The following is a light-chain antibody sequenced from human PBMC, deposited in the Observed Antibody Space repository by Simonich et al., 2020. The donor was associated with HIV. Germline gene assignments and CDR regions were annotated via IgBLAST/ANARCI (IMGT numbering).Light chain of an antibody. CDR1: SGYSNYK. CDR3: GADHGSGNNFVWV. CDR2: VGTGWIWG. J-gene: IGLJ3*02. V-gene: IGLV9-49*01. Sequence: QPVLTQPPSASASLGASVTLTCTLNSGYSNYKVDWFQQRPGKGPRFVMRVGTGWIWGSKGDGIPDRFSVLGSGLNRYLTIKNIQEEDESDYHCGADHGSGNNFVWVFGGGTKLTVL.